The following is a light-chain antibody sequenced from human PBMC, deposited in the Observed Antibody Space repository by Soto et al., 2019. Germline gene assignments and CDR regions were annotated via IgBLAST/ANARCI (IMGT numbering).Light chain of an antibody. Sequence: QSALTQPASVSGSPGQSITISCTGTSSDVGGYSYVSWYQQHPGKAPKLMIYDVSNRPSGVSNRFSGSKSGNTASLTISGLQAEDESDYYCSSYTSSSNPVVFGGGTKLTVL. CDR2: DVS. CDR1: SSDVGGYSY. J-gene: IGLJ2*01. V-gene: IGLV2-14*01. CDR3: SSYTSSSNPVV.